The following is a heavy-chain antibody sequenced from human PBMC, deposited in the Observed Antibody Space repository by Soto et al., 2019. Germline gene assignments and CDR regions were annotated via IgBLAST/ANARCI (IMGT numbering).Heavy chain of an antibody. V-gene: IGHV4-4*02. J-gene: IGHJ6*01. CDR3: AREPSGYDSYYYYGMDV. CDR2: IYHSGST. Sequence: CAVSGGSISSSNWWSWVRQPPGKGLEWIGEIYHSGSTNYNPSLKSRVTISVDKSKNQFSLKLSSVTAADTAVYYCAREPSGYDSYYYYGMDVWGQGTTVTVSS. D-gene: IGHD5-12*01. CDR1: GGSISSSNW.